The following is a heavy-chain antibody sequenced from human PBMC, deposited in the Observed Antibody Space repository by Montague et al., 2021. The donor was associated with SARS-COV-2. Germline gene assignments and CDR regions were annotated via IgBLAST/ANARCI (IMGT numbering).Heavy chain of an antibody. J-gene: IGHJ5*02. Sequence: SETLSLTCTVSGASITSSNWWNWVRQPPGKGLEWIGQIYHSGSTNYNPSLKSRLTLSLDKSKNQFSLNLSSVTAADIAVYYCARQIQQVVLSPAKLTNWFDPWGLGTLVTVAS. CDR1: GASITSSNW. CDR2: IYHSGST. CDR3: ARQIQQVVLSPAKLTNWFDP. V-gene: IGHV4-4*02. D-gene: IGHD2-15*01.